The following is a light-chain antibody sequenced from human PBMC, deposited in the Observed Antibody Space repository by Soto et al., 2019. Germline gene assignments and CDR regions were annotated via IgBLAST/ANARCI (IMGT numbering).Light chain of an antibody. CDR3: QQSYRSPT. V-gene: IGKV1-39*01. CDR1: QSISSY. CDR2: AAS. Sequence: DIQMTQSPSSLSASVGDRVTITCRASQSISSYLNWYQQKPGKAPKILIYAASTLQFGVPSRFSGSGSGTDFTLTISSLQPEDFATGYCQQSYRSPTFGQGTKVDIK. J-gene: IGKJ1*01.